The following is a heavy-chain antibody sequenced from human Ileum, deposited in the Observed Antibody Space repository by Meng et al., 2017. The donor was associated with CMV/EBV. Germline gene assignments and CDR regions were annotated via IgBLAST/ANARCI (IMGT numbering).Heavy chain of an antibody. J-gene: IGHJ4*01. CDR1: GYTFTNYW. Sequence: GESLKISCQASGYTFTNYWIGWVRQMPGKGLEWMGVIYPGDSDTRYSPSFQGQVIISADKSMNTAYLQWSSLKASDNGIYYCVRHGGIGYCSSISCLDNWGQGTQVTVSS. V-gene: IGHV5-51*01. CDR3: VRHGGIGYCSSISCLDN. D-gene: IGHD2-2*01. CDR2: IYPGDSDT.